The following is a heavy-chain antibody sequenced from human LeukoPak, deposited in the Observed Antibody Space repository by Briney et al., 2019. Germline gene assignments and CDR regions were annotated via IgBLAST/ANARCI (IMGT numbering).Heavy chain of an antibody. CDR1: GFTFSSYG. D-gene: IGHD3-3*01. CDR2: IRYDGSNK. Sequence: GGSLRLSCAASGFTFSSYGMHWVRQAPGKGLEWVAFIRYDGSNKYYADSVKGRFTISRDNSKNTLYLQMNSLRAEDTAVYYCAKDHAHRSWAIWWFDPWGQGTLVTVSS. CDR3: AKDHAHRSWAIWWFDP. J-gene: IGHJ5*02. V-gene: IGHV3-30*02.